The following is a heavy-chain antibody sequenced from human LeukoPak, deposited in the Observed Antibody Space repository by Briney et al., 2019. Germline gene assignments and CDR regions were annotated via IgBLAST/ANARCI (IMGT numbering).Heavy chain of an antibody. CDR3: ARVILVPAAIRHGMDV. Sequence: SETLCLTCAVYGGSFSGYYWSWIRQPPGKGLEWIGEINHSGSTNYNPSLKSRVTISVDTSKNQFSLKLISVTAADTAVYYCARVILVPAAIRHGMDVWGKGTTVTVSS. V-gene: IGHV4-34*01. D-gene: IGHD2-2*01. J-gene: IGHJ6*04. CDR1: GGSFSGYY. CDR2: INHSGST.